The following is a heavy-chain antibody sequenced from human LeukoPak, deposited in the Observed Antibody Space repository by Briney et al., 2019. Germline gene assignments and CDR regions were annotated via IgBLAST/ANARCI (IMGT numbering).Heavy chain of an antibody. CDR1: GFTFSSYG. D-gene: IGHD3-22*01. Sequence: PGGSLRLSCAASGFTFSSYGMHWARQAPGKGLEWVAVIWYDGSNKYYADSVKGRFTISRDNSKNTLYLQMNSLRAEDTAVYYCARAYDSSGYGPGDYWGQGTLVTVSS. V-gene: IGHV3-33*01. J-gene: IGHJ4*02. CDR3: ARAYDSSGYGPGDY. CDR2: IWYDGSNK.